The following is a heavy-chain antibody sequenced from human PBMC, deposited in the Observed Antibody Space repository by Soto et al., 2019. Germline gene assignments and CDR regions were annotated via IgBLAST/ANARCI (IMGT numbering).Heavy chain of an antibody. J-gene: IGHJ4*02. D-gene: IGHD5-12*01. CDR3: AKDIRGGVATTFDY. CDR2: ISWNSGSI. Sequence: GGSLRLSCAASGFTFDDYAMHWVRQAPGKGLEWVSGISWNSGSIGYADSVKGRFTISRDNAKNSLYLQMNSLRAEDTALYYCAKDIRGGVATTFDYWGQGTLVTVSS. CDR1: GFTFDDYA. V-gene: IGHV3-9*01.